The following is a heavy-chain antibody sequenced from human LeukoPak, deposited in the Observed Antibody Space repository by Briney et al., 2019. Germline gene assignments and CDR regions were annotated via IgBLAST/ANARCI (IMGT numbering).Heavy chain of an antibody. CDR1: GFTFSDSA. Sequence: PGGSLKLSWAASGFTFSDSAMHWVRQASGKGLEWVGRIRTKTNSYATAYAASVKGRFTISRDDSKNTAYLQMNSLRAEDTAVYYCARGRYNWNDADYWGQGTLVTVSS. J-gene: IGHJ4*02. CDR3: ARGRYNWNDADY. CDR2: IRTKTNSYAT. V-gene: IGHV3-73*01. D-gene: IGHD1-1*01.